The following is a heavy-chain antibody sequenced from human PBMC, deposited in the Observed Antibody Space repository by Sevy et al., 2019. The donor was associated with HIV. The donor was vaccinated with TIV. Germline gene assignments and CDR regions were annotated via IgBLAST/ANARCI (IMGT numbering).Heavy chain of an antibody. V-gene: IGHV3-9*01. D-gene: IGHD6-6*01. Sequence: GGSLRLSCAASGFTFDDYAMHWVRQAPGKGLEWVSGISWNSGSIGYADSVKGRFTISRDNAKNCLYLQMNSLRAEDTALYYCAKDILEQLVPDAFDIWGQGTMVTVSS. CDR3: AKDILEQLVPDAFDI. CDR2: ISWNSGSI. J-gene: IGHJ3*02. CDR1: GFTFDDYA.